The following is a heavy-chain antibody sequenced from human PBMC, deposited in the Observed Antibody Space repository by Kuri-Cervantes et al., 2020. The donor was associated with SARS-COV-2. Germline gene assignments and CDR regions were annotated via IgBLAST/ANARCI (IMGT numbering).Heavy chain of an antibody. Sequence: GESLKISCAASGVTFNHYAMSWVRQAPGKGLEWVSAISASGGSPYYADSVKGRVTISRDNSKNTLYLQMNSLRAEDTAVYYCARDIVVVVAATPGDAFDIWGQGTMVTVSS. CDR2: ISASGGSP. CDR1: GVTFNHYA. D-gene: IGHD2-15*01. V-gene: IGHV3-23*01. J-gene: IGHJ3*02. CDR3: ARDIVVVVAATPGDAFDI.